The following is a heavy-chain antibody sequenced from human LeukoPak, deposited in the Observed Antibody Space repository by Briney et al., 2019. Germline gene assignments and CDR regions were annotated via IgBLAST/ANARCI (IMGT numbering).Heavy chain of an antibody. Sequence: PGGSLRLSCAAAGFNFSSYWMTWVRQAPGKGLEWVANIKRDGTEKYYVDSVKGRFTISRDNAKNTLYLQMNSLRAEDTAVYYCARLGSGSTLDCWGQGILVTVSS. CDR2: IKRDGTEK. CDR3: ARLGSGSTLDC. V-gene: IGHV3-7*02. J-gene: IGHJ4*02. D-gene: IGHD3-10*01. CDR1: GFNFSSYW.